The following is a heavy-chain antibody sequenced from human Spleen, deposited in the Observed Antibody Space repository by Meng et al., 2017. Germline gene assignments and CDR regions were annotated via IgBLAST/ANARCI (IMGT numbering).Heavy chain of an antibody. Sequence: ASVKVSCKASGYTFTNCNMHWVRQAPGQGLEWIGFINPSGGSTTYAQQFQGRLTLTRDTSTSTVYMELSSLRSEDTAVYYCARRASSAYWSQYYFDYWGQGTLVTVSS. J-gene: IGHJ4*02. V-gene: IGHV1-46*01. CDR1: GYTFTNCN. CDR3: ARRASSAYWSQYYFDY. CDR2: INPSGGST. D-gene: IGHD3-22*01.